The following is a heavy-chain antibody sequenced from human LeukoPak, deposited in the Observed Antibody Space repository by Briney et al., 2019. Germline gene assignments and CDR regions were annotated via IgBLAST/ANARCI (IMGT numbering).Heavy chain of an antibody. CDR1: GFTFSSYS. CDR2: ISSSNSYI. Sequence: KTAGSLRLSCAASGFTFSSYSMNWVRRAPGKGLEWVSSISSSNSYIYNADSVKGRFTISRDNAKNSLYLQMNSLRAEDTAVYYCARDQGLLVVAGRFGYWGQGTLVTVSS. J-gene: IGHJ4*02. D-gene: IGHD6-19*01. CDR3: ARDQGLLVVAGRFGY. V-gene: IGHV3-21*01.